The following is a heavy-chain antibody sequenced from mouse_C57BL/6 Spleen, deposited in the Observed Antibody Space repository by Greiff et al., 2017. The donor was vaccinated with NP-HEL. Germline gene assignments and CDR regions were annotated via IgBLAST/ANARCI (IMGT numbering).Heavy chain of an antibody. CDR3: ARRVTTGNFDY. J-gene: IGHJ2*01. CDR1: GYTFTSYW. V-gene: IGHV1-69*01. D-gene: IGHD2-2*01. CDR2: IDPSDSYT. Sequence: QVQLQQPGAELVMPGASVKLSCKASGYTFTSYWMHWVKQRPGQGLEWIGEIDPSDSYTNYNQKFKGKSTLTVDKSSSTAYMQLSSLTSEDSAVYYCARRVTTGNFDYWGQGTTLTVSS.